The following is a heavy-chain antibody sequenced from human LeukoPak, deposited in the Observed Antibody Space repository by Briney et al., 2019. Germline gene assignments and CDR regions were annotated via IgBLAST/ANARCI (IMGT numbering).Heavy chain of an antibody. CDR2: ISGSGGSA. J-gene: IGHJ5*02. V-gene: IGHV3-23*01. CDR3: GNAFKQVVPAGVSPTWFDL. D-gene: IGHD2-2*01. Sequence: PGGSLRLSCAASGLRFNTYAMTWIRQPPGRGLEWVSAISGSGGSAYYADSVKGRFTISRDNSNSTLFLQMSGLSGEDTAVYYCGNAFKQVVPAGVSPTWFDLWGQGTLVTVSS. CDR1: GLRFNTYA.